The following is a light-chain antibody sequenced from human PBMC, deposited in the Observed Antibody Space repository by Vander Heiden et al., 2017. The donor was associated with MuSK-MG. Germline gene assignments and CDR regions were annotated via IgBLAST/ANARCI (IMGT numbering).Light chain of an antibody. J-gene: IGKJ1*01. CDR3: QQDDSTPRT. V-gene: IGKV4-1*01. CDR1: QSVLYSSNNKNY. Sequence: DIVLTQSTDYLAVSLGERATINCKSSQSVLYSSNNKNYLAWYQQKPGQPPKLLIYGASTRESGVPDRFSGSGSGTDFTLTISSLQAEDVAVYYCQQDDSTPRTFGQGTKVEIK. CDR2: GAS.